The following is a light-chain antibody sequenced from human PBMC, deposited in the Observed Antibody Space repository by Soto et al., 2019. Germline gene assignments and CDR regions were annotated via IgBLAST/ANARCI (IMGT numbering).Light chain of an antibody. CDR3: QQYNSYST. CDR1: QSISSW. Sequence: DIQMTQSPSTLSASVGDRVTITCRASQSISSWLAWYQQKPGKAPKLLIYKASSLESGVTSRFSGSGSGTEFTITISSLQPDDFATYYGQQYNSYSTCGQGTKLEIK. V-gene: IGKV1-5*03. CDR2: KAS. J-gene: IGKJ2*01.